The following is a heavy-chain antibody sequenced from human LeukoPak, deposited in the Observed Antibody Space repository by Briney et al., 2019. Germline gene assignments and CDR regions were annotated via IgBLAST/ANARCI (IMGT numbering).Heavy chain of an antibody. V-gene: IGHV3-48*01. CDR2: ISGSSSTI. CDR3: ARAKGYNSGWSPFDY. J-gene: IGHJ4*02. Sequence: GGSLRLSCAASGFTFSSYSMNWVRQAPGKGLAWVSYISGSSSTIYYADSVKGRFTISRDNAKNSLYLQMNSLRAEDTAVYYCARAKGYNSGWSPFDYWGQGTLVTVSS. D-gene: IGHD6-19*01. CDR1: GFTFSSYS.